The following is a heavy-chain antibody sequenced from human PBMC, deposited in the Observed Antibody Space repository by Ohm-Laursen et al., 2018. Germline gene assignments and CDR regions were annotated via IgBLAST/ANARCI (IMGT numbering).Heavy chain of an antibody. CDR2: VYYSGIT. Sequence: SQTLSLTCTVSGGSISRGSSYWSWIRQHPGKGLEWIGYVYYSGITYYNPSLQSRVSIPVDTSKNEFSLKLSSVTAADTAVYYCARLYGDHFDSWGQGTLVPVSS. J-gene: IGHJ4*02. V-gene: IGHV4-31*03. D-gene: IGHD4-17*01. CDR1: GGSISRGSSY. CDR3: ARLYGDHFDS.